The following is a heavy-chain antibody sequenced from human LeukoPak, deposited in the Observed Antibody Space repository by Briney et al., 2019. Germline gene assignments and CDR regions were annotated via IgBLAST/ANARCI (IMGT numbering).Heavy chain of an antibody. CDR3: AKGRKYDSSALPDY. D-gene: IGHD3-22*01. CDR2: ISWNSGSI. J-gene: IGHJ4*02. Sequence: GGSLRLSCAASGFTFDDYAMHWVRQAPGKGLEWVSGISWNSGSIGYAESVKGRFTIYRDKAKNSLYLQMNSLRAEDTALYYCAKGRKYDSSALPDYWGQGTLVTVSS. CDR1: GFTFDDYA. V-gene: IGHV3-9*01.